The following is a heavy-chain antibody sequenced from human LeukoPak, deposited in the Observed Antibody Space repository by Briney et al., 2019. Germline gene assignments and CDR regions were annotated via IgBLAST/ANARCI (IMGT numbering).Heavy chain of an antibody. CDR3: ARGEGITMIRIDY. CDR1: GYTFTGYY. V-gene: IGHV1-2*02. CDR2: SNPNSGGT. D-gene: IGHD3-22*01. Sequence: GASVKVSCKASGYTFTGYYMHWVRQAPGQGLEWMGWSNPNSGGTNYAQKCQVRGTMTRDTSISTAYMELSRWRAGDTAVYYCARGEGITMIRIDYCGQGTLVTVSS. J-gene: IGHJ4*02.